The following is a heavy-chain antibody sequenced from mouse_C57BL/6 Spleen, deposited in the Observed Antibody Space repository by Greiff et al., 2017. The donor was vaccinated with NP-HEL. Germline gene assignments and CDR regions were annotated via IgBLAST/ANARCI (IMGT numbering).Heavy chain of an antibody. CDR2: ISSGSSTI. CDR1: GFTFSDYG. J-gene: IGHJ2*01. V-gene: IGHV5-17*01. CDR3: AREEDYFDY. Sequence: DVMLVESGGGLVKPGGSLKLSCAASGFTFSDYGMHWVRQAPEKGLEWVAYISSGSSTISYAATVKGRFPITRDNAKNTLFLQMTSLRSEDTAMYYCAREEDYFDYWGQGTTLTVSS.